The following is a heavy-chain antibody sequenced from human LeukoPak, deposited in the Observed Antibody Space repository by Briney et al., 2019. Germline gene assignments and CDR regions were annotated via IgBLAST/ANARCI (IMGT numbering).Heavy chain of an antibody. CDR2: ISYDGSNK. CDR3: AKDRVAVAGTLNY. D-gene: IGHD6-19*01. V-gene: IGHV3-30*18. Sequence: GGSLRLSCAASGFTFSSYGMHWVRQAPGKGLEWVAVISYDGSNKYHADSVKGRFTISRDNSKNTLYLQMNSLRAEDTAVYYCAKDRVAVAGTLNYWGQGTLVTVSS. J-gene: IGHJ4*02. CDR1: GFTFSSYG.